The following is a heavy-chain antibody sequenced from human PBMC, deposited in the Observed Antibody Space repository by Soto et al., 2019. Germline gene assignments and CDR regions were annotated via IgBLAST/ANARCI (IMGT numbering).Heavy chain of an antibody. CDR3: ARAWAWGGVPAANIYYYYGTDG. V-gene: IGHV1-18*01. J-gene: IGHJ6*02. D-gene: IGHD2-2*01. CDR1: GYTFTSYG. Sequence: QVQLVQSGAEVKKPGASVKVSCKASGYTFTSYGISWVRQAPGQGLEWMGWISAYNGNTNYAQKLQGRVTMTTDTTTSTADRELRSLRSDDTAVYYCARAWAWGGVPAANIYYYYGTDGGGQGTTVTVS. CDR2: ISAYNGNT.